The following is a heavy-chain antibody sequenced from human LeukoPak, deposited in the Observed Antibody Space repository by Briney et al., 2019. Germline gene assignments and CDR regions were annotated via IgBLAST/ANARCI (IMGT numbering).Heavy chain of an antibody. D-gene: IGHD3-9*01. J-gene: IGHJ4*02. Sequence: ASVKVSCKASEYTFTGYYMHWVRQATGQGLEWMGWMNPNSGNTGYAQKFQGRVTMTRNTSISTAYMELSSLRSEDTAVYYCAKYGDILTGYPYYFDYWGQGTLSPSPQ. CDR2: MNPNSGNT. V-gene: IGHV1-8*02. CDR3: AKYGDILTGYPYYFDY. CDR1: EYTFTGYY.